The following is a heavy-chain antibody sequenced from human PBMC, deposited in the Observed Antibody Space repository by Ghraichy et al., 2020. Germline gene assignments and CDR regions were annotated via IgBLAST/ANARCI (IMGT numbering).Heavy chain of an antibody. Sequence: GESMNISCAASGFTFSSYAMSWVRQAPGKGLEWVSAISGSGGSTYYADSVKGRFTISRDNSKNTLYLQMNSLRAEDTAVYYCAKRIMVPDVWGKGTTVTVSS. CDR2: ISGSGGST. J-gene: IGHJ6*04. V-gene: IGHV3-23*01. D-gene: IGHD2-8*01. CDR3: AKRIMVPDV. CDR1: GFTFSSYA.